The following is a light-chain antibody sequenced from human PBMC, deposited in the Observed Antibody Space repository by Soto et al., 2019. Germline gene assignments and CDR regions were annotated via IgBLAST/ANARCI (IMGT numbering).Light chain of an antibody. CDR1: SSNIGSNA. Sequence: QLVLTQPPSASGTPGQRVTISCSGSSSNIGSNAVNWYQHLPGTAPKLLIYTNNQRPSGVPDRFSGSKSGTSASLAISGLQADDEADYYCAAFDDSLDGLVFGGGTKVTVL. V-gene: IGLV1-44*01. CDR2: TNN. CDR3: AAFDDSLDGLV. J-gene: IGLJ2*01.